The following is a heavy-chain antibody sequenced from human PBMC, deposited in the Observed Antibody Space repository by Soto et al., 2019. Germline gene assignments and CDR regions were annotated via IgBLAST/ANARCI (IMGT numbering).Heavy chain of an antibody. Sequence: QVQLQESGPGLVKPSQTLSLTCTVSGGSISSGDYYWSWIRQHPGKGLEWIGYIYYSGSTYYNPSLKSRVTLSIDTSKNQFSLKLSSVTAADTAVYYCARWDTHDSRAYSWFDPWGQGTLVTVSS. CDR1: GGSISSGDYY. D-gene: IGHD3-22*01. CDR2: IYYSGST. J-gene: IGHJ5*02. CDR3: ARWDTHDSRAYSWFDP. V-gene: IGHV4-31*03.